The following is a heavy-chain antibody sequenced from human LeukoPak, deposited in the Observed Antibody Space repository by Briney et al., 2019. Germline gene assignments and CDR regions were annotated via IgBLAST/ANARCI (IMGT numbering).Heavy chain of an antibody. J-gene: IGHJ3*02. CDR2: IIPILGIA. CDR1: GDTFTSYA. V-gene: IGHV1-69*04. D-gene: IGHD3-10*01. Sequence: SVRVSSTASGDTFTSYAISWVRQAPGQGLEWMGRIIPILGIANYAQKFQGRVTITADKSTSTAYMELSSLRSEDTAVYYCARDSGDYYGSGSYGMTFAFDIWGQGTMVTVSS. CDR3: ARDSGDYYGSGSYGMTFAFDI.